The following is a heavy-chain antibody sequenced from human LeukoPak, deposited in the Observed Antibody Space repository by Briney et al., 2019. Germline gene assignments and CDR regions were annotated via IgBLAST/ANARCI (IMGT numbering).Heavy chain of an antibody. V-gene: IGHV1-2*02. D-gene: IGHD6-25*01. CDR3: AISIQAAAIPAFDY. Sequence: ASVKVSCKAPGNTFAGHNIHWMRQAPGQGLELMGWINPVRGGPDYARQFQGRVTMTSDTSIRAAYMELSSLLSEESAVYFCAISIQAAAIPAFDYWGQGTLVTVSS. CDR1: GNTFAGHN. CDR2: INPVRGGP. J-gene: IGHJ4*02.